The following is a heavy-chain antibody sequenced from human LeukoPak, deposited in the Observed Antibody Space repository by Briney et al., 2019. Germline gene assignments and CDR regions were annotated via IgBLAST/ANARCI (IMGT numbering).Heavy chain of an antibody. CDR1: GFTFSSYW. Sequence: PGGSLRLSCAASGFTFSSYWMSWVRQAPGKGLEWVANIKQDGSEEVYVDSVKGRFTISSDNAKNSLFLQLNTLRAEDTAVYYCARDPYSSTWSYGMDVWGQGTTVTVSS. J-gene: IGHJ6*02. V-gene: IGHV3-7*05. CDR3: ARDPYSSTWSYGMDV. CDR2: IKQDGSEE. D-gene: IGHD6-6*01.